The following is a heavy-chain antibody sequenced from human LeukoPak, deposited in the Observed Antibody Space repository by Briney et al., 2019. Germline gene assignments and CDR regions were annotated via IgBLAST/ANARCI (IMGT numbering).Heavy chain of an antibody. V-gene: IGHV3-74*01. CDR1: GFTFSDYA. CDR3: AQSGTYSYDAFDY. Sequence: GGSLRLSCAASGFTFSDYALGWVRQAPGKGLVWVSRINSGGSATTYADSVKGRFTISRDNAKNTLYLQMNSLRAEDTAVYYCAQSGTYSYDAFDYWGQGSLVTVSS. D-gene: IGHD5-18*01. CDR2: INSGGSAT. J-gene: IGHJ4*02.